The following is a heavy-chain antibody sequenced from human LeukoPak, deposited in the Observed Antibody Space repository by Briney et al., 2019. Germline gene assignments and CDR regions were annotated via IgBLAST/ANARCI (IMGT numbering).Heavy chain of an antibody. CDR1: GGSISSYY. D-gene: IGHD2-2*01. J-gene: IGHJ4*02. CDR3: ARGRGYCSSTSCANFDY. V-gene: IGHV4-59*01. Sequence: SETLSLTCTVSGGSISSYYWSWIRQPPGKGLEWIGYISSSGSTNYNPSLESRVTISGDTSKNQFSLKLTSVTAADTALYYCARGRGYCSSTSCANFDYWARDPWSPSPQ. CDR2: ISSSGST.